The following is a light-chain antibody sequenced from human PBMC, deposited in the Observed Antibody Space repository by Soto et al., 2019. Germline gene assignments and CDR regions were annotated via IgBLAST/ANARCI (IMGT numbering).Light chain of an antibody. CDR3: QQSYSTTWT. V-gene: IGKV1-39*01. CDR1: QGISTY. Sequence: DIQMTQSPSSLSASVGDRVTITCRASQGISTYLNWYQQKPGKAPKLLIYAASSLQSGVPSRFSGSGSETVFNLTISSLQPEDFATYSCQQSYSTTWTFGQGTKVDIK. CDR2: AAS. J-gene: IGKJ1*01.